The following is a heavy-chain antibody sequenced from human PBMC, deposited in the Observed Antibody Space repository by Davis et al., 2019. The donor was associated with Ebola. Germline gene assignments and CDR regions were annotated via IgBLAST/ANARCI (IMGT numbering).Heavy chain of an antibody. V-gene: IGHV3-9*01. J-gene: IGHJ5*02. Sequence: SLKISCAASGFTFDDYAMHWVRQAPGKGLEWVSGISWNSGSIGYADSVKGRFTISRDNAKNTLYLQMNSLRAEDTAVYYCARADYDILTGYYLDPWGQGTLVTVSS. CDR1: GFTFDDYA. CDR3: ARADYDILTGYYLDP. D-gene: IGHD3-9*01. CDR2: ISWNSGSI.